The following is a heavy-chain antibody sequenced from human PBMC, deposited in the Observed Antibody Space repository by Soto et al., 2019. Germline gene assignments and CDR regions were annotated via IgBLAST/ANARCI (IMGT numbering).Heavy chain of an antibody. Sequence: SETLSLTCTVSGGSISSYYWSWIRQPPGKGLEWIGYIYYSGSTNYNPSLKSRVTISVDTSKNQFSLKLSSVTAADTAVYHCARDPNLYSSGWSFWFDPSGQATLVTVSS. V-gene: IGHV4-59*01. D-gene: IGHD6-19*01. CDR3: ARDPNLYSSGWSFWFDP. J-gene: IGHJ5*02. CDR2: IYYSGST. CDR1: GGSISSYY.